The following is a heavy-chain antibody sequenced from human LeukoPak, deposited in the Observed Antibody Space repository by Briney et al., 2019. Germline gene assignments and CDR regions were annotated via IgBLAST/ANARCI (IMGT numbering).Heavy chain of an antibody. J-gene: IGHJ4*02. D-gene: IGHD3-9*01. V-gene: IGHV3-9*01. Sequence: GGSLRLSYEASGFSFDDYAMHWVRQAPGKGLEWVAGISRNSYNIAYGDSVKGRFTISRDNAKKSLSLQMNSLGTEDTAFYYCAKSRDDGTGYYYDYWGQGVLVTVAS. CDR3: AKSRDDGTGYYYDY. CDR1: GFSFDDYA. CDR2: ISRNSYNI.